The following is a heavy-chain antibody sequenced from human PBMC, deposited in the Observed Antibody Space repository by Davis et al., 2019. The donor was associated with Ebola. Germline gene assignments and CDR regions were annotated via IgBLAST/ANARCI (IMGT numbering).Heavy chain of an antibody. Sequence: GESLKISCAASGFTFSSYGMHWVRQAPGKGLEWVAVISYDGSNKYYADSVKGRFTISRHNSKNTLYLQMNSLRAEDTAVYYCAREGVVGAVAGTGYYYYYGMDVWGQGTTVTVSS. V-gene: IGHV3-30*03. J-gene: IGHJ6*02. D-gene: IGHD6-19*01. CDR1: GFTFSSYG. CDR2: ISYDGSNK. CDR3: AREGVVGAVAGTGYYYYYGMDV.